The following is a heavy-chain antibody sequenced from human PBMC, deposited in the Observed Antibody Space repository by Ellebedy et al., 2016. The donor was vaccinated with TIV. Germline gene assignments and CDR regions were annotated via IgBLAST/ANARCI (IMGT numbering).Heavy chain of an antibody. V-gene: IGHV3-33*01. Sequence: GGSLRLXXAASGFTFSSYGMHWVRQAPGKGLEWVAVIWSDGTTKYYSDSVKGRFTISRDNSKNTLYLQMNSLRAEDAAVYYCAREIIYGGYYFDYWGQGTLVTAS. CDR1: GFTFSSYG. D-gene: IGHD4-23*01. J-gene: IGHJ4*02. CDR3: AREIIYGGYYFDY. CDR2: IWSDGTTK.